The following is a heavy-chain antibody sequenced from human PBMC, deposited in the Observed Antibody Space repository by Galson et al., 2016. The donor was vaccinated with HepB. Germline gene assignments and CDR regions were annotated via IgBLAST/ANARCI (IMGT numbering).Heavy chain of an antibody. J-gene: IGHJ4*02. CDR1: GYSISSSNW. CDR2: IYYGGST. CDR3: ARTRDTAMVHFDS. D-gene: IGHD5-18*01. Sequence: SETLSLTCAVSGYSISSSNWWGWIRQPPGKGLEWIGYIYYGGSTYYNPSLKSRVTMSVDTSKNQFFLQLTSVTAVDTAVYYCARTRDTAMVHFDSWGQGTLVTVSS. V-gene: IGHV4-28*01.